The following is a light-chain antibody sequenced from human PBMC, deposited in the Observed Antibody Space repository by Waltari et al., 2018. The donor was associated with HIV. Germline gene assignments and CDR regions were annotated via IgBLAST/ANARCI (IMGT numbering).Light chain of an antibody. V-gene: IGKV3-15*01. CDR3: QQYNDWPLFT. Sequence: EIVMTQSPATLSVSPGDRATLSCRASQSISNNLAWYQQKPGQPPRLLIYGASTRATGVPARFSGSGSGTDFTLTINSLQSADFAVYCCQQYNDWPLFTFGPGTKVEIK. J-gene: IGKJ3*01. CDR2: GAS. CDR1: QSISNN.